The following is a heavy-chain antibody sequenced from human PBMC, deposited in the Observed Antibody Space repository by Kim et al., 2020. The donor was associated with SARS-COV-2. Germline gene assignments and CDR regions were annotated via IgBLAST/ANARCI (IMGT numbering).Heavy chain of an antibody. CDR3: ARGGSRWSNWFDP. D-gene: IGHD6-13*01. CDR2: MNPNSGNT. Sequence: ASVKVSCKASGYTFTSHDINWVRQATGQGLEWMAWMNPNSGNTGYAQKFQGRVTMTRNTSISSAYMELSSVRSDETAVYYCARGGSRWSNWFDPWGQGAQITVSS. J-gene: IGHJ5*02. CDR1: GYTFTSHD. V-gene: IGHV1-8*01.